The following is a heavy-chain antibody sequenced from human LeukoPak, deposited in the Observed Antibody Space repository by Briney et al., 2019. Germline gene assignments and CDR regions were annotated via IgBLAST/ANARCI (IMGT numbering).Heavy chain of an antibody. CDR3: ARSRSSGYDYRFDY. D-gene: IGHD3-22*01. J-gene: IGHJ4*02. Sequence: SETLSLTCTVSGGSISSYYWSWIRQPPGKGLEWIGYIYYTGSTNYNPSHKSRVTISVDTSKNQFSLKLTSVTAADTAVYYCARSRSSGYDYRFDYWGQGTLVTVSS. CDR2: IYYTGST. V-gene: IGHV4-59*08. CDR1: GGSISSYY.